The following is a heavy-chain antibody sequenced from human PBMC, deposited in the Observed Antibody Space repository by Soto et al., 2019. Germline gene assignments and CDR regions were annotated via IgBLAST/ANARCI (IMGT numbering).Heavy chain of an antibody. D-gene: IGHD3-22*01. Sequence: SETLSLTCAVYGGSFSPYFWTWIRQPPGKGLEWIGEINHSGSTNYNPSLKSRVTISVDTSKNQFSLNLSSVTAADTAVYYCARGHEYYYDRSRSGYWFDPWGQGTPLTVSS. CDR2: INHSGST. CDR3: ARGHEYYYDRSRSGYWFDP. V-gene: IGHV4-34*01. CDR1: GGSFSPYF. J-gene: IGHJ5*02.